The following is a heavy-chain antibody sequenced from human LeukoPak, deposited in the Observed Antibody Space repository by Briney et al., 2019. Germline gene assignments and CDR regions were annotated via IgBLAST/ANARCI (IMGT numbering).Heavy chain of an antibody. CDR3: AKEPRGAPGYDAFDI. Sequence: GRSLRLSCAASGFTFSNYAMHWVRQAPGKGLEWVAVISYDGTNKYYADSVKGRFTVSRDNSKNTLYLQMNSLRAEDTAVYYCAKEPRGAPGYDAFDIWGQGTMVTVSS. V-gene: IGHV3-30*04. CDR1: GFTFSNYA. J-gene: IGHJ3*02. CDR2: ISYDGTNK. D-gene: IGHD3-10*01.